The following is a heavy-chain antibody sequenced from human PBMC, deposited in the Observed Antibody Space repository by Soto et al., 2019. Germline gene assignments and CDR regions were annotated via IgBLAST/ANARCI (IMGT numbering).Heavy chain of an antibody. D-gene: IGHD3-22*01. Sequence: GGSLRLSCAASGFTFSSYAMHWVRQAPGKGLEWGAVISYDGSNKYYADSVKGRFTISRDNSKNTLYLQMNSLRAEDTAVYYCARGGYYDSSGYYYFDYWGQGTLVTVSS. CDR1: GFTFSSYA. J-gene: IGHJ4*02. CDR2: ISYDGSNK. V-gene: IGHV3-30*04. CDR3: ARGGYYDSSGYYYFDY.